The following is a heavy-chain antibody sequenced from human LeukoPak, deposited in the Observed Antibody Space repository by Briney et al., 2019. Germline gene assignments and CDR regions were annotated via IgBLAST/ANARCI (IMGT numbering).Heavy chain of an antibody. CDR1: GFTFSSYW. D-gene: IGHD4-23*01. CDR3: AKSQSVVTAEYFDY. CDR2: IKQDGGEK. J-gene: IGHJ4*02. Sequence: GGSLRLSCAASGFTFSSYWMSWVRQAPGKGLEWVANIKQDGGEKYYVDSVKGRFIISRDNSKNTLYLQMNSLRAEDTAVYYCAKSQSVVTAEYFDYWGQGTLVTVSS. V-gene: IGHV3-7*01.